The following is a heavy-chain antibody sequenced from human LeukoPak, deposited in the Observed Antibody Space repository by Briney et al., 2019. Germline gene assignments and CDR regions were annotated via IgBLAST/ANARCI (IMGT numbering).Heavy chain of an antibody. J-gene: IGHJ4*02. V-gene: IGHV4-59*01. D-gene: IGHD5-12*01. CDR2: IYYSGST. Sequence: PSETLSLTCTVSGGSISNYYWSWIRQPPGKGLEWIGYIYYSGSTSYNPSLKTRVTISLDTSKNQFSLKLTSVTAADTAVYYCATNAGGYREAPFDYWGQGTLVTVSS. CDR1: GGSISNYY. CDR3: ATNAGGYREAPFDY.